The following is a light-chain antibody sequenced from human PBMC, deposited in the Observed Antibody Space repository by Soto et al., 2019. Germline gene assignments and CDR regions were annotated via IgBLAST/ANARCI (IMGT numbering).Light chain of an antibody. Sequence: EIALTQSPGTLSLSPGERATLSCRASQSVSTSYLAWYQQKPGQAPRLLIYGASSRATGIPDRFSGSGSGTDFTLTISRLEPEDFAVYYCQQYGSSPPYTFGQWTKLEIK. CDR2: GAS. V-gene: IGKV3-20*01. CDR3: QQYGSSPPYT. CDR1: QSVSTSY. J-gene: IGKJ2*01.